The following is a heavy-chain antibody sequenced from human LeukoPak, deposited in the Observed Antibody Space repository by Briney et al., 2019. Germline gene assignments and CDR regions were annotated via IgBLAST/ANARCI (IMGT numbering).Heavy chain of an antibody. Sequence: ASVKVSCKASGGTFSSYAISWVRQAPGQGLEWMGGIIPIFGTANYAQKFQGRVTITADESTSTAYMELSSLRSEDTAVYYCARGSTIAAARYFDYWGQGTLVTVSS. CDR1: GGTFSSYA. CDR3: ARGSTIAAARYFDY. CDR2: IIPIFGTA. V-gene: IGHV1-69*13. D-gene: IGHD6-13*01. J-gene: IGHJ4*02.